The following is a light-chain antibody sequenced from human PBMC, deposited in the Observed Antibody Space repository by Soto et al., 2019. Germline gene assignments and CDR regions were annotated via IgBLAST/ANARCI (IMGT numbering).Light chain of an antibody. V-gene: IGKV3-11*01. CDR1: QSVSSY. Sequence: EIVLTQSPATLSLSPGGRATLSCRASQSVSSYLAWYQQKPGQAPTLLIYDASNRATGIPARFSGSGSGTDFTLTISSLEPEDFAVYYCQQRSNWPPLTFGGGTKVEIK. CDR3: QQRSNWPPLT. CDR2: DAS. J-gene: IGKJ4*01.